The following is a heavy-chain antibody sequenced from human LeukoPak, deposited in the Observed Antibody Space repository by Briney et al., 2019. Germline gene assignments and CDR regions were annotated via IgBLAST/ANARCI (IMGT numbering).Heavy chain of an antibody. CDR1: GFTFDSYW. CDR3: ARAPPYDSSDRTRIYFDY. Sequence: GGSLRLSCAASGFTFDSYWMSWVRQAPGKGLEWVANIKQDGSEKYYVDSVKGRFTIPRDNAKKSLYLQMNSLRAVETAVYYCARAPPYDSSDRTRIYFDYWGQGTLVTVSS. V-gene: IGHV3-7*01. D-gene: IGHD3-22*01. CDR2: IKQDGSEK. J-gene: IGHJ4*02.